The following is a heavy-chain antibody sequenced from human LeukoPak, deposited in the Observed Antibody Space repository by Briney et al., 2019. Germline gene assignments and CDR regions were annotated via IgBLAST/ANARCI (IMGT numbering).Heavy chain of an antibody. CDR1: GFTFSSYG. J-gene: IGHJ4*02. CDR2: IRYDGSNK. Sequence: GGSLRLSCAASGFTFSSYGMHWVRQAPGKGLEWVAFIRYDGSNKYYADSVKGRFTISRDNSKNTLYLQMNSLRAEDTAVYYCVKEQGPLLWFGGLDYWGQGTLVTVSS. D-gene: IGHD3-10*01. V-gene: IGHV3-30*02. CDR3: VKEQGPLLWFGGLDY.